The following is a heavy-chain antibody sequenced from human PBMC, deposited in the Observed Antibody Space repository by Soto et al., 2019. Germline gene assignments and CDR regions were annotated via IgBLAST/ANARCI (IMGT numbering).Heavy chain of an antibody. CDR1: GGSFSGYY. CDR2: INHSGST. J-gene: IGHJ4*02. Sequence: PSETLSLTCAVYGGSFSGYYWSWIRQPPGKGLEWIGEINHSGSTNYNPSLKSRVTISVDTSKNQFSLKLSSVTAADTAVYYWARGAEAPHVDYLGQGTLVTGS. V-gene: IGHV4-34*01. CDR3: ARGAEAPHVDY. D-gene: IGHD6-13*01.